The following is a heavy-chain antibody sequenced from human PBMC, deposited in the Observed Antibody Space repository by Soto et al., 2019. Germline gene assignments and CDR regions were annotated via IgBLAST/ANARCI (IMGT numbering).Heavy chain of an antibody. Sequence: PGGSLRLSCAASGFTFSSYAMSWVRQAPGKGLEWVSTISNGGGSTYYADSVKGRFTISRDNSKNTLYLQMNSLRAEDTAVYYCAKGSRSSTNCHNDYWGHGTLVTVSS. CDR1: GFTFSSYA. D-gene: IGHD2-2*01. V-gene: IGHV3-23*01. CDR2: ISNGGGST. J-gene: IGHJ4*01. CDR3: AKGSRSSTNCHNDY.